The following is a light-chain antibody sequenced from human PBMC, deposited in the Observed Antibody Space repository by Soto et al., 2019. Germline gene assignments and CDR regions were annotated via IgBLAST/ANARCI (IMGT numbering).Light chain of an antibody. Sequence: EIVMTQSPATLSVSPAERVTLSCRASQSLSSNLAWYQQKPGQAPRLLIYGASTRATGIPARFSGSGSETEFTLTISSLQSEDFAVYHCQQYSNWPITFGQGTRLEIK. CDR2: GAS. V-gene: IGKV3-15*01. CDR3: QQYSNWPIT. CDR1: QSLSSN. J-gene: IGKJ5*01.